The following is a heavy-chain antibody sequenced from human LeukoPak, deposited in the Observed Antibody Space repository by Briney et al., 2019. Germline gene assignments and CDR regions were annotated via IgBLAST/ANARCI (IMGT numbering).Heavy chain of an antibody. V-gene: IGHV3-7*03. Sequence: GGSLRLSCAASGFSFANSVISWIRQAPGKGLEWVANIKQDGSKKNYVDSVKGRFTISRDNAKNSLCLQMNSLRAEDTAVYYCATPLDYYDTSGYHQGGDWGQGTLVTVSS. CDR1: GFSFANSV. CDR3: ATPLDYYDTSGYHQGGD. D-gene: IGHD3-22*01. CDR2: IKQDGSKK. J-gene: IGHJ4*02.